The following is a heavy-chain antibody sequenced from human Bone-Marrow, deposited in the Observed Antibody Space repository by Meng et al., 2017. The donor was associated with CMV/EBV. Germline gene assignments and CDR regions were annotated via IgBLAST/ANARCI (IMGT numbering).Heavy chain of an antibody. Sequence: GGSLRLSCAASGFTFSSHWMQWVRQAPGNGLVWVSRIRGDGSSIAYADSVKGRFTISRDHAKNTLYQQMDSLRGENTAVYYCGRVRFRGGSYFDDAFDMWGPGTMVTVSS. D-gene: IGHD2-15*01. CDR1: GFTFSSHW. CDR2: IRGDGSSI. CDR3: GRVRFRGGSYFDDAFDM. J-gene: IGHJ3*02. V-gene: IGHV3-74*01.